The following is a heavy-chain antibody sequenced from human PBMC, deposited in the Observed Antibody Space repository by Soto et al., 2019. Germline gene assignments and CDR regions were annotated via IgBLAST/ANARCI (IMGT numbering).Heavy chain of an antibody. CDR1: GFTFSNYN. Sequence: GGSLRLSCVASGFTFSNYNMHWVRQAPGKGLEWVAIVWYDGSNYDYADSVKGRFIISRDNSKNTLYLQMNSLRADDTAVYYCARDSPRVRIYWGQGTLVTVSS. J-gene: IGHJ4*02. CDR3: ARDSPRVRIY. D-gene: IGHD3-22*01. CDR2: VWYDGSNY. V-gene: IGHV3-33*01.